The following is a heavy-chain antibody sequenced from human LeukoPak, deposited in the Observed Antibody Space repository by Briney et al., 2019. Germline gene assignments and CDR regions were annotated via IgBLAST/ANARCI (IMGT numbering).Heavy chain of an antibody. D-gene: IGHD3-3*01. CDR2: IKQDGSEK. V-gene: IGHV3-7*03. CDR3: AKDIGDFGVDEAYYFDY. CDR1: GFTLNNYW. J-gene: IGHJ4*02. Sequence: QPGGSLRLSCAVSGFTLNNYWMSWVRQTPGKGLEWVANIKQDGSEKYYVDSVKGRFTISRDNAKNSLYLQMNSLRAEDTALYYCAKDIGDFGVDEAYYFDYWGQGTLVTVSS.